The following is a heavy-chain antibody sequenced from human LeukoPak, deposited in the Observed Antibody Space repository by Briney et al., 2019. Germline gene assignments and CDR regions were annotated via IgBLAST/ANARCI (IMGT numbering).Heavy chain of an antibody. D-gene: IGHD3-16*01. Sequence: GGSLRLSCAASGFTFSSYGMHWVRQAPGKGLEWVAVIWYDGSNKYYADSVKGRFTISRDNSKNSLYLQMNTLRADDTAVYYCARDGFGTGSNWGQGTLVTVSS. CDR3: ARDGFGTGSN. J-gene: IGHJ4*02. CDR1: GFTFSSYG. CDR2: IWYDGSNK. V-gene: IGHV3-33*01.